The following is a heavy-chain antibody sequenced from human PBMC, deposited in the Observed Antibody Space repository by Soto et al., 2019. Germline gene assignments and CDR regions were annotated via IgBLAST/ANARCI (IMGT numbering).Heavy chain of an antibody. D-gene: IGHD3-10*01. CDR1: GGTFSSYA. J-gene: IGHJ4*02. CDR2: ILPIFGTA. V-gene: IGHV1-69*01. Sequence: QVQLVQSGAEVKKPGSSVKVSCKASGGTFSSYAISWVRQAPGQGLEWMGGILPIFGTANYAQKFQGRGKITADESTSTADREQSSLRSEDTALYYCARAAAVYYYGSGSYYTPFDYWGQGTLVTVSS. CDR3: ARAAAVYYYGSGSYYTPFDY.